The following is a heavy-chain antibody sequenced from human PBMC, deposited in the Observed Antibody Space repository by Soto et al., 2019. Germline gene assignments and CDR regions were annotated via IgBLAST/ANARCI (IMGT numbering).Heavy chain of an antibody. D-gene: IGHD3-3*01. V-gene: IGHV1-69*06. CDR3: ARGGITSFGVVNWFDH. CDR2: SIPIFGTA. J-gene: IGHJ5*02. Sequence: QVQLVQSGAEVKKPGSSVKVSCKASGGTFSSYAISWVRQAPGQGLEWMGGSIPIFGTANYAQKFQGRVTITADKSTSTAYMELSSLRSEDTAVYYCARGGITSFGVVNWFDHWGQGTLVTVSS. CDR1: GGTFSSYA.